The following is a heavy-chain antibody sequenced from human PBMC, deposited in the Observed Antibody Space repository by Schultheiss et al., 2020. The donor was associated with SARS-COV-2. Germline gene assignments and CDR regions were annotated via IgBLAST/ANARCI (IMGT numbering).Heavy chain of an antibody. CDR3: ARGGAAAGNFDY. CDR2: VKSKTNGGTT. CDR1: GFTFSSYA. J-gene: IGHJ4*02. Sequence: GGSLRLSCAASGFTFSSYAMSWVRRAPGKGLEWVGRVKSKTNGGTTDYAAPVKGRFTISRDDSKNTLYLQMNSLKTEDTAVYYCARGGAAAGNFDYWGQGTLVTVSS. D-gene: IGHD6-13*01. V-gene: IGHV3-15*01.